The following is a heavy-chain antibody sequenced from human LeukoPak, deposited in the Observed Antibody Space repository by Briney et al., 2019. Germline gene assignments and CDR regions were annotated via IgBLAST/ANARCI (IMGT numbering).Heavy chain of an antibody. D-gene: IGHD3-10*01. Sequence: NPSETLSLTCTVSGGSISSYYWSWIRQPPGKGLEWIGYISYSGSTNSNPSLKSRVTISVDTSRNQFSLKLNSVTAADTAVYYCAKSNGYGLVDIWGQGTMVTVSS. CDR3: AKSNGYGLVDI. V-gene: IGHV4-59*12. CDR1: GGSISSYY. J-gene: IGHJ3*02. CDR2: ISYSGST.